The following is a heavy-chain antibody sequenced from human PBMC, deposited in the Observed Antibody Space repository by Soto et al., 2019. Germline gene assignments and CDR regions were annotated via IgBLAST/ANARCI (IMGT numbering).Heavy chain of an antibody. J-gene: IGHJ5*02. D-gene: IGHD5-18*01. CDR3: ARISTAMVYRWFDP. CDR1: GFSLSNARMG. Sequence: KESGPVLVKPTETLTLTCTVSGFSLSNARMGVSWIRQPPGNALEWLAHIFSNDEKSYSTSLKSRLAISKDTSKSQVVLTITTMDPVDTATYYCARISTAMVYRWFDPWGQGTLVTVSS. CDR2: IFSNDEK. V-gene: IGHV2-26*01.